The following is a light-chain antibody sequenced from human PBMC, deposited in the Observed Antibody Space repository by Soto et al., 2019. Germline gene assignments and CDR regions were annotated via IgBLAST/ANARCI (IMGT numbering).Light chain of an antibody. CDR3: QQYGSSPIT. CDR2: GAS. Sequence: VLTPSPDTMSLSPVESATLSCRASQSVSSSYLARYQQKPGQAPRPLIYGASSRATGIPDRFSGSGSGTDFTLTISRLEPEDFAVYYCQQYGSSPITFGQGRRLEVK. CDR1: QSVSSSY. V-gene: IGKV3-20*01. J-gene: IGKJ5*01.